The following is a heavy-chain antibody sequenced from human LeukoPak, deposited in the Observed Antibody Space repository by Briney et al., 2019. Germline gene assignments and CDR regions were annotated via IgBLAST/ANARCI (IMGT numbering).Heavy chain of an antibody. CDR2: ISSSGSTI. D-gene: IGHD1-26*01. Sequence: GGSLRLSCAASGFTFSSYEMNWVRQAPGKGLEWVSYISSSGSTIYYADSVKGRFTISRDNAKNSLYLQMNSLRAEDKALYYCARDSYSGSYSYFDYWGQGTLVTVSS. CDR1: GFTFSSYE. J-gene: IGHJ4*02. CDR3: ARDSYSGSYSYFDY. V-gene: IGHV3-48*03.